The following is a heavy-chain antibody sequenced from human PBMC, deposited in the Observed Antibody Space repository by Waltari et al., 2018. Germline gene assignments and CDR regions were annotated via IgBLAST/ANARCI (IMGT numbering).Heavy chain of an antibody. Sequence: EVKKPGSSVKVSCKASGGTFSSYAISWVRQAPGQGLEWMGRIIPIFGTANYAQKFQGRVTITADKSTSTAYMELSSLRSEDTAVYYCARDRIAVADTEGSAGDYWGQGTLVTVSS. V-gene: IGHV1-69*06. CDR2: IIPIFGTA. CDR3: ARDRIAVADTEGSAGDY. J-gene: IGHJ4*02. CDR1: GGTFSSYA. D-gene: IGHD6-19*01.